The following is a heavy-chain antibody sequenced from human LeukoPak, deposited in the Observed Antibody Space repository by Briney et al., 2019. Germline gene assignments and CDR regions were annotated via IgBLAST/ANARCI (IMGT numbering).Heavy chain of an antibody. V-gene: IGHV4-59*01. J-gene: IGHJ4*02. CDR1: GGSISSYY. CDR3: AREARLDDILTGYSPYFDY. Sequence: SETLSLTCTVSGGSISSYYWSWIRQPPGKGLEWIGYIYYSGSTNYNPSLKSRVTISVDTSKKQFSLKLSSVAAADTAVYYCAREARLDDILTGYSPYFDYWGQGTLVTVSS. CDR2: IYYSGST. D-gene: IGHD3-9*01.